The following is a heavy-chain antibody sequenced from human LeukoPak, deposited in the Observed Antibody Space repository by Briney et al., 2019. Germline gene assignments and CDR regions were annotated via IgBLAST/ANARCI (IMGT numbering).Heavy chain of an antibody. Sequence: SETLSLTCVVCGESFSGYYWTWIRQPPGKGLEWIGEIIDTGSTKYNSSLKSRVTISVDTSKNQFSLSLDSVTAADTAVYYCARGLASGYPPIPFDYWGQGTLVTVSS. CDR2: IIDTGST. D-gene: IGHD3-3*01. J-gene: IGHJ4*02. CDR3: ARGLASGYPPIPFDY. CDR1: GESFSGYY. V-gene: IGHV4-34*12.